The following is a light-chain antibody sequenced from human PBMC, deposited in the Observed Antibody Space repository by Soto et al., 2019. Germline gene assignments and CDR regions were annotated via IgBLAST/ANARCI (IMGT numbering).Light chain of an antibody. CDR1: QSISSY. CDR3: QQSYSTPRT. V-gene: IGKV1-39*01. Sequence: DPHMKKSTSSLSASVGDRVTITCRASQSISSYLNWYQQKPGKAPKLLIYAAPSLQSGVPSTFSGSGSGTDFTLTISSLQPEDFATYYCQQSYSTPRTFGQGSRV. CDR2: AAP. J-gene: IGKJ1*01.